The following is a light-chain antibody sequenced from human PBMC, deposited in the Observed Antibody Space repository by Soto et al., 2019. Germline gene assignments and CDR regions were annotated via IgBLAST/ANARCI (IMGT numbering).Light chain of an antibody. CDR1: RTIGPW. J-gene: IGKJ1*01. CDR3: QLYDNYSWT. Sequence: DIPMTQSPSTLSASVGDTVTITCRASRTIGPWLAWYQQKPGKAPKLLIHKASNLESGVPSRFSGSGSGTEFTLTISSLQPDDFATYYCQLYDNYSWTFGPGTKVEIK. CDR2: KAS. V-gene: IGKV1-5*03.